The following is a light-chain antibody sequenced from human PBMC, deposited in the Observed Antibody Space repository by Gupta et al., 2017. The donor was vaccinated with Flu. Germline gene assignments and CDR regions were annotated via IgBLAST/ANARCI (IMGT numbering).Light chain of an antibody. CDR3: QQYNSYPLT. Sequence: DIQMIQSPSPLSASVGDSVPITCRASQSSSSWLAWYQQKPGKAPRLLIYKASSRESGVPSRFSGSGSGTXFTLTTXSLQPDDIADYYCQQYNSYPLTFGXGTKVEIK. V-gene: IGKV1-5*03. J-gene: IGKJ4*01. CDR2: KAS. CDR1: QSSSSW.